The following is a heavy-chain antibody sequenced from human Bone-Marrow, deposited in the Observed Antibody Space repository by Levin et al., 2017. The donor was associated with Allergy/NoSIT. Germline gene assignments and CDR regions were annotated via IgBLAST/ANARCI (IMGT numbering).Heavy chain of an antibody. CDR2: ISYDGSNK. Sequence: GGSLRLSCAASGFTFSSYGMHWVRQAPGKGLEWVAVISYDGSNKYYAESVKGRFTISRDNSKNTLYLQMNSLRAEDTAVYYCAKDLDISGGYRLYYYYGMDSWGQGTTVT. J-gene: IGHJ6*02. V-gene: IGHV3-30*18. CDR3: AKDLDISGGYRLYYYYGMDS. D-gene: IGHD6-19*01. CDR1: GFTFSSYG.